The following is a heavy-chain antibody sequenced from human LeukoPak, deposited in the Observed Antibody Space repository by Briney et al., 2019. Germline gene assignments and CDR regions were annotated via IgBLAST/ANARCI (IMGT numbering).Heavy chain of an antibody. Sequence: GESLKISCKGSGYSFTSYWIGWVRQLPGKGLEWMGIIYPGDFDTRYSPSFQGQVTISADKSISTAYLQWSSLKASDTAMYYCARQDYGDPYYYYYGMDVWGQGTTVTVSS. CDR2: IYPGDFDT. CDR1: GYSFTSYW. CDR3: ARQDYGDPYYYYYGMDV. V-gene: IGHV5-51*01. D-gene: IGHD4-17*01. J-gene: IGHJ6*02.